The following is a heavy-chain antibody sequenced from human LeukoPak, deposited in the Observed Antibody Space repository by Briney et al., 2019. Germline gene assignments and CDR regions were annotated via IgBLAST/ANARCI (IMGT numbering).Heavy chain of an antibody. J-gene: IGHJ4*02. V-gene: IGHV4-34*01. Sequence: PSETLSLTCAVYGGSFSGYYWSWIRQPPGKGLEWIGEINHSGSTNYNPSLKSRVTISVGTSKNQFSLKLSSVTAADTAVYYCARDLDYYGSGSYGPGTYFDYWGQRTLVTVSS. D-gene: IGHD3-10*01. CDR1: GGSFSGYY. CDR2: INHSGST. CDR3: ARDLDYYGSGSYGPGTYFDY.